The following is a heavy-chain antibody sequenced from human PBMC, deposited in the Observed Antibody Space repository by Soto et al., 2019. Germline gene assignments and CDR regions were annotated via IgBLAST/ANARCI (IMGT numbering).Heavy chain of an antibody. V-gene: IGHV1-18*04. CDR1: GYTFTGYY. D-gene: IGHD2-2*01. CDR2: ISAYNGNT. Sequence: GASVKVSCKASGYTFTGYYMHWVRQAPGQGLEWMGWISAYNGNTNYAQKLQGRVTMTTDTSTSTAYMELRSLRSDDTAVYYCARSGTSPGHKWDYWGQGTLVTVSS. CDR3: ARSGTSPGHKWDY. J-gene: IGHJ4*02.